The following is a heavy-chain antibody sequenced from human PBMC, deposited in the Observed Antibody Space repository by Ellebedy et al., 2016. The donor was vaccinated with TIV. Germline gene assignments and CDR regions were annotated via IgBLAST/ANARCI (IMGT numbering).Heavy chain of an antibody. CDR1: GYSFTNYW. CDR3: GRSGYSGYEVDY. CDR2: IYPGDSDT. J-gene: IGHJ4*02. Sequence: KVSCKASGYSFTNYWIGWVRQLPGKGLEWMGIIYPGDSDTRYSPSFQGQVTISADKSISTAYLQWSSLKASDTAMYYCGRSGYSGYEVDYWGQGTLVTVSS. V-gene: IGHV5-51*01. D-gene: IGHD5-12*01.